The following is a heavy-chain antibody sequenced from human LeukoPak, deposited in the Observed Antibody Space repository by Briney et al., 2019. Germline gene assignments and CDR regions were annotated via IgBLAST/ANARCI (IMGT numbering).Heavy chain of an antibody. V-gene: IGHV4-38-2*02. CDR2: IYHSGST. CDR1: GYSISSGYY. Sequence: TSSETLSLTCTVSGYSISSGYYWGWIRQPPGKGLEWIGSIYHSGSTYYNSSLKSRVTISLDTSKNQFSLKLCSVTAADTAVYYCARRMVRGSILLRNVGYYFDYWGQGTLVTVSS. J-gene: IGHJ4*02. D-gene: IGHD3-10*01. CDR3: ARRMVRGSILLRNVGYYFDY.